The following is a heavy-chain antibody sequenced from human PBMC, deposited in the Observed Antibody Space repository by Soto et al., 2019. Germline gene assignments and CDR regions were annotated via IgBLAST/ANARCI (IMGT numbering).Heavy chain of an antibody. D-gene: IGHD3-22*01. J-gene: IGHJ4*02. CDR1: GFSFSSNW. Sequence: XXSLRLSFAASGFSFSSNWMHWVLQAPGKGLVWVSRINSDGSSAAYADSVKGRFTISRDNAKNTLFLQMNSLRYEDTAVYYCARNDDSSGYPLLDYWGQGTLVTVSS. CDR3: ARNDDSSGYPLLDY. V-gene: IGHV3-74*01. CDR2: INSDGSSA.